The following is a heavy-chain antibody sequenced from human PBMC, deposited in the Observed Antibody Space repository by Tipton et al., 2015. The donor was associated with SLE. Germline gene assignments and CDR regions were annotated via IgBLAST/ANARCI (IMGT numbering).Heavy chain of an antibody. D-gene: IGHD5-24*01. CDR2: IYHSGVT. Sequence: TLSLTCTVSGFSLSSGYFWGWIRQPPGKGLEWIGSIYHSGVTYYNPSLNSRVTISMDTPKNQFSLKLSSVTAADTALYFCAKVFRNGYNEEAFDIWGQGTLVIVSS. CDR1: GFSLSSGYF. J-gene: IGHJ3*02. CDR3: AKVFRNGYNEEAFDI. V-gene: IGHV4-38-2*02.